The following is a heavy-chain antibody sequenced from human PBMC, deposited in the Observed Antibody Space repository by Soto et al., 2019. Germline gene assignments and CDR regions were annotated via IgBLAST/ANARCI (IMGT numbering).Heavy chain of an antibody. Sequence: QVQLEESGPGLVKPSETLSLTCTVSGGSISSHYWSWVRQAPGKGLEWIGCIYYRGNTFYNPSLKSRGTISVDTSNNQFSLKLDSVTPADTAVYYCARDGREASGIDVWGQGTAVTVSS. J-gene: IGHJ6*02. CDR3: ARDGREASGIDV. D-gene: IGHD1-26*01. CDR2: IYYRGNT. V-gene: IGHV4-59*11. CDR1: GGSISSHY.